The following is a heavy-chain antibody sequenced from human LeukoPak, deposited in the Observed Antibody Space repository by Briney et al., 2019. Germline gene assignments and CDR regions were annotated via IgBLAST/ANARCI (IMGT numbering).Heavy chain of an antibody. CDR2: ISPVSSYT. D-gene: IGHD2/OR15-2a*01. V-gene: IGHV3-21*01. CDR3: VRDVSRRIGMDV. Sequence: GGSLRLSCLASGFSFKSYTMIWVRGAPGKGLEWVSTISPVSSYTWYAESVKGRFTISRDNPKNSLYLQMDSLRAEDTAVYYCVRDVSRRIGMDVWGQGTTVTVSS. CDR1: GFSFKSYT. J-gene: IGHJ6*02.